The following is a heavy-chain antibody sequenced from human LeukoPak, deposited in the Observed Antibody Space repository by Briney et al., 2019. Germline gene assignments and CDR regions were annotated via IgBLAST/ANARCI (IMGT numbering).Heavy chain of an antibody. CDR3: ARDRGDYGMDV. CDR2: IIPILGIA. CDR1: GGTFSSHT. J-gene: IGHJ6*02. V-gene: IGHV1-69*04. Sequence: SVKVSCKASGGTFSSHTISWVRQAPGQGLEWMGRIIPILGIANYAQKFQGRVTITADKSTSTAYMELSSLRSEDTAVYYCARDRGDYGMDVWGQGTTVTVSS.